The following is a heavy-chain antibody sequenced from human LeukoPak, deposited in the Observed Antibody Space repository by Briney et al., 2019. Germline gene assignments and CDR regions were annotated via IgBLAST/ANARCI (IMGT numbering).Heavy chain of an antibody. D-gene: IGHD1-1*01. Sequence: GGSLRLSCAASGFTFSSYAMSWVRQAPGKGLEWVSAISGSGGSTYYADSVKGRFTISRDDSKNTFYLQMNSLRIDDTAVYYCAYLGLSSDWNDVPGPQTDHWGQGTLVTVSS. CDR2: ISGSGGST. CDR3: AYLGLSSDWNDVPGPQTDH. J-gene: IGHJ4*02. CDR1: GFTFSSYA. V-gene: IGHV3-23*01.